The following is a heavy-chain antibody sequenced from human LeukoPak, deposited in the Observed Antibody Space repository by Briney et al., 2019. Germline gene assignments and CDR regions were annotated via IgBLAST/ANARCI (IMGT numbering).Heavy chain of an antibody. Sequence: SETLSLTCTVFGGSINSYYWSWIRQPPGKGLEWIGYIYYSGNTNYNPSLKSRVSISIDTSKNQLSLQLSSVTAADTAVYYCARDRDSSGLRDFDLWGRGTLVTVSA. CDR1: GGSINSYY. CDR3: ARDRDSSGLRDFDL. J-gene: IGHJ2*01. D-gene: IGHD3-22*01. CDR2: IYYSGNT. V-gene: IGHV4-59*01.